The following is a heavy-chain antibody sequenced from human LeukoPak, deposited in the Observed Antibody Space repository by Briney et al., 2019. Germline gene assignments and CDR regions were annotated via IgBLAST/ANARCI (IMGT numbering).Heavy chain of an antibody. CDR3: ARVHGDYNYFYMDV. CDR2: IKQDGSEK. CDR1: GFTFTNYW. J-gene: IGHJ6*03. V-gene: IGHV3-7*01. D-gene: IGHD5-12*01. Sequence: GESLRLSCAASGFTFTNYWMSWVRQAPGKGLEWVANIKQDGSEKYYVDSVKGRFTISRDSAKNSLYLQMNSLRAEDTAVYYCARVHGDYNYFYMDVWGKGTTVTVSS.